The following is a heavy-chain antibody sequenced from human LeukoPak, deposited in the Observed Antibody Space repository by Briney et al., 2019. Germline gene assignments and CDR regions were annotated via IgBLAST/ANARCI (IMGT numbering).Heavy chain of an antibody. Sequence: SETLSLTCTVSGNSISSGDNYWSWIRQPAGKGLEWIGRIYTSGSTNYNPSLKSRVTISGDTSKNQFSLRLSSVTAADTAVYYCARGDYYDSSGFYHDAFDIWGQGTMVTVSS. D-gene: IGHD3-22*01. V-gene: IGHV4-61*02. CDR3: ARGDYYDSSGFYHDAFDI. J-gene: IGHJ3*02. CDR1: GNSISSGDNY. CDR2: IYTSGST.